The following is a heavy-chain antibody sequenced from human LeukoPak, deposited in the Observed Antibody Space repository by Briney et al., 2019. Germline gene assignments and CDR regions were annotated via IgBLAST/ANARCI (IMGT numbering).Heavy chain of an antibody. D-gene: IGHD7-27*01. Sequence: GGSLRLSCAASGFTFSDYYMSWICQAPGKGLEWVSYISSSGSTISYAASVKGPFPISRDNAKTSLYLQMNSLRAEDTAVYYCARERIFSGYNYGMDVWGQGTTVTVSS. J-gene: IGHJ6*02. CDR2: ISSSGSTI. CDR1: GFTFSDYY. V-gene: IGHV3-11*01. CDR3: ARERIFSGYNYGMDV.